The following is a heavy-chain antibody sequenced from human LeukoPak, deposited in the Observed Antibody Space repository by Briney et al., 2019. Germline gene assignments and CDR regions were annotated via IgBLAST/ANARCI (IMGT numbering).Heavy chain of an antibody. CDR1: GSTVSSNY. CDR2: IYSGGST. D-gene: IGHD4-23*01. CDR3: TSREYGGNSPSFDF. Sequence: GGSRRLSCAVSGSTVSSNYMSWVRQAPGRGLEWASVIYSGGSTFYADSVTGRFTISRDNSKNTLYLQMNSLRVDDTAVYYCTSREYGGNSPSFDFWGQGTRVTVSS. J-gene: IGHJ3*01. V-gene: IGHV3-66*01.